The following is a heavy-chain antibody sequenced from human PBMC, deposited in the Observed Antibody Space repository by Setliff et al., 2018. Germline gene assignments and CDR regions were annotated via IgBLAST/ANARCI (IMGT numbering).Heavy chain of an antibody. CDR3: ARYITGTTPADY. CDR2: ISAYNGNT. Sequence: ASVKVSCKASGYTFTDYYIHWVRQAPGQGLEWMGWISAYNGNTNYAQKLQGRVTMTTDTSTSTAYMELRSLRSDDTAVYYCARYITGTTPADYWGQGTLVTVSS. J-gene: IGHJ4*02. D-gene: IGHD1-7*01. CDR1: GYTFTDYY. V-gene: IGHV1-18*04.